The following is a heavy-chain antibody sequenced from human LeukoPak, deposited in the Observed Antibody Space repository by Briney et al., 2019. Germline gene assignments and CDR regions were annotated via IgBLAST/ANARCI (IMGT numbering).Heavy chain of an antibody. CDR1: GFTFSNYW. V-gene: IGHV3-7*01. CDR2: IKHDGSEK. Sequence: GGSLRLSCAASGFTFSNYWMSWVRQAPGKGLEWVANIKHDGSEKYYVDSVKGRFAISRDNAKNSLYLQMNSLRAEDTAVYYCARAPREWLLGYYFDYWGQGTLVTVSS. D-gene: IGHD3-3*01. CDR3: ARAPREWLLGYYFDY. J-gene: IGHJ4*02.